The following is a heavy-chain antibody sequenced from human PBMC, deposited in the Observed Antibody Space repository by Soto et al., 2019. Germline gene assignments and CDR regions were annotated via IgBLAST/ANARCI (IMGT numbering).Heavy chain of an antibody. CDR2: IYYSGST. J-gene: IGHJ6*02. V-gene: IGHV4-30-4*01. D-gene: IGHD5-18*01. CDR1: GGSISSGDYY. Sequence: SETLSLTCTVSGGSISSGDYYWSWIRQPPGKGLEWIGYIYYSGSTYYNPSLKSRVTISVDTSKNQFSLKQTSVTAADTAVYYCARALIQLWPHYYYGMDVWGQGTTVTVSS. CDR3: ARALIQLWPHYYYGMDV.